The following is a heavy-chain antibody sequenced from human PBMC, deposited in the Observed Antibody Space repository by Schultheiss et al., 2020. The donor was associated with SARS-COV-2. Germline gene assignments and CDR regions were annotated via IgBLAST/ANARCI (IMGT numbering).Heavy chain of an antibody. CDR2: ISYDGSNK. J-gene: IGHJ4*02. D-gene: IGHD3-22*01. V-gene: IGHV3-33*08. Sequence: GGSLRLSCAASGFTFSNYSMNWVRQAPGKGLEWVAVISYDGSNKYYADSVKGRFTISRDNSKNILYLQMSSLRAEDTAVYYCARESPVGNYGSPDYWGQGTLVTVSS. CDR1: GFTFSNYS. CDR3: ARESPVGNYGSPDY.